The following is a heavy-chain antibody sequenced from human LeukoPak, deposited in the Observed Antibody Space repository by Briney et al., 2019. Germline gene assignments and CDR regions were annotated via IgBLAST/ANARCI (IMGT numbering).Heavy chain of an antibody. J-gene: IGHJ4*02. Sequence: GASVKVSCKASGHTFTSYYMHWVRQAPGQGLEWTGIINPSGGSTSYAQKFQGRVTMTRDTSTSTVYMELSSLRSEDTAVYYCARGLDIVVVGLSFDYWGQGTLVTVSS. D-gene: IGHD2-2*01. CDR2: INPSGGST. V-gene: IGHV1-46*01. CDR3: ARGLDIVVVGLSFDY. CDR1: GHTFTSYY.